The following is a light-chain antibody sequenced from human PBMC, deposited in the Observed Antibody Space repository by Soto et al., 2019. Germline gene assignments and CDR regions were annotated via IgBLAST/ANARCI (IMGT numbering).Light chain of an antibody. J-gene: IGKJ4*01. CDR1: QTISNY. Sequence: DLQMTQSPSSLSASVGDRVTITCRASQTISNYLNWYRQKPGKAPELLIYAASSLQSGVPSRFGGSGSGTDFTLTISSLQPEDFATYYCQQGYSMPGLTFGGGTKVEIK. CDR2: AAS. V-gene: IGKV1-39*01. CDR3: QQGYSMPGLT.